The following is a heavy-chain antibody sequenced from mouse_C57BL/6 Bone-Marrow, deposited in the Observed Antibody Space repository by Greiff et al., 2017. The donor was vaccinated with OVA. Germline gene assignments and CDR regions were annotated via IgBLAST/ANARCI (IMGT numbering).Heavy chain of an antibody. D-gene: IGHD1-2*01. CDR2: INPNNGGT. J-gene: IGHJ4*01. V-gene: IGHV1-18*01. CDR1: GYTFTDYN. CDR3: ARRLRGGPMDY. Sequence: VQLKQSGPELVKPGASVKIPCKASGYTFTDYNMDWVKQSHGKSLEWIGDINPNNGGTIYNQKFKGKATLTVDKSSSTAYMELRSLTSEDTAVYYCARRLRGGPMDYWGQGTSVTVSS.